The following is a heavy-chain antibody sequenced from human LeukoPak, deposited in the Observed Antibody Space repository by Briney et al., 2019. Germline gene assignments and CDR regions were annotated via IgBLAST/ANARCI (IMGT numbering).Heavy chain of an antibody. CDR3: AKVMKGSERLTMVRGVIIKTAGLYYMDV. CDR1: GFTLSSYA. V-gene: IGHV3-23*01. CDR2: ISASGGST. D-gene: IGHD3-10*01. Sequence: GGSLRLSCAASGFTLSSYAMSWVRQAPGKGLEWVSSISASGGSTNYADSGTGRFTISRDNSKNTVYMQMNSLRAEDTAVYYCAKVMKGSERLTMVRGVIIKTAGLYYMDVWGKGTTVTVSS. J-gene: IGHJ6*03.